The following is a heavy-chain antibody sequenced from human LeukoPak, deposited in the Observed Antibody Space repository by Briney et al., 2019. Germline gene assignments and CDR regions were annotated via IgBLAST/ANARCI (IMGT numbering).Heavy chain of an antibody. CDR1: GGSFSGYY. J-gene: IGHJ5*02. D-gene: IGHD6-19*01. CDR3: ARAPAGTGWFDP. CDR2: INHSGST. V-gene: IGHV4-34*01. Sequence: PSETLSLTCAVYGGSFSGYYWSWIRQPPGKGLEWIGEINHSGSTNYNPSLKSRVTISVDTSKNQFSLKLSSVTAADTAVYYCARAPAGTGWFDPWGQGTLVTVPS.